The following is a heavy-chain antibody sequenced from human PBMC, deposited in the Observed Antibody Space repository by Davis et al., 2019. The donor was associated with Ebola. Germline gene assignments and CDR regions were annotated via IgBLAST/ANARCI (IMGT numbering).Heavy chain of an antibody. CDR2: IYYSGST. CDR3: ARLHSSGWYNDAFDI. D-gene: IGHD6-19*01. CDR1: GGSFSGYY. Sequence: MPSETLSLTCAVYGGSFSGYYWSWIRQPPGKGLEWIGYIYYSGSTDYNPSLKSRVTISVDTSKNQFSLKLSSVTAADTAVYYCARLHSSGWYNDAFDIWGQGTMVTVSS. V-gene: IGHV4-59*01. J-gene: IGHJ3*02.